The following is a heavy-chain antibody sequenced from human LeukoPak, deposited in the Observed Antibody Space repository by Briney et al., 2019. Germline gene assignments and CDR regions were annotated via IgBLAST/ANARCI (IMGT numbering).Heavy chain of an antibody. CDR1: GFIVSSKY. CDR2: IYNDGST. CDR3: ARDGWVGGYSRFDY. J-gene: IGHJ4*02. D-gene: IGHD1-26*01. V-gene: IGHV3-53*01. Sequence: GGSLRPYCVVSGFIVSSKYMSWVRQAPGKGLEWVSVIYNDGSTYYADSVKGRFTISRDTSKNTLYLQMNSLRAEDTAVYYCARDGWVGGYSRFDYWGQGTLVTVSS.